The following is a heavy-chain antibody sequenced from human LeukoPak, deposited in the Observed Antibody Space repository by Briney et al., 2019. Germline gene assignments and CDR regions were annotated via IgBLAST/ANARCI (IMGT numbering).Heavy chain of an antibody. CDR3: AKGAYDYIEIAYFDY. CDR1: GFSFNNYA. Sequence: GGSLRLSCVASGFSFNNYAMNPVRQAPGKGLEWVSLIIGSSGSTFYADSVKGRFTISRDKSKNTLYLQMNSLRAEDTAVYYCAKGAYDYIEIAYFDYWGQGSLVTVSS. V-gene: IGHV3-23*01. D-gene: IGHD5-12*01. J-gene: IGHJ4*02. CDR2: IIGSSGST.